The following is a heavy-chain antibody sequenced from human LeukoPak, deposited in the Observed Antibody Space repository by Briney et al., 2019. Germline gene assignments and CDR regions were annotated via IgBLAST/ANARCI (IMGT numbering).Heavy chain of an antibody. CDR3: ARGGWVRGVLTRTGLDY. D-gene: IGHD3-10*01. V-gene: IGHV1-2*02. Sequence: ASAKVSCKASGYTFSDYYIHWVRQAPGQGLEWMGWINPNSGGTDYAQKFQGRVTVTRDTSISTAYMELSRLRSDDTAVYYCARGGWVRGVLTRTGLDYWGQGTLGTVSS. CDR2: INPNSGGT. J-gene: IGHJ4*02. CDR1: GYTFSDYY.